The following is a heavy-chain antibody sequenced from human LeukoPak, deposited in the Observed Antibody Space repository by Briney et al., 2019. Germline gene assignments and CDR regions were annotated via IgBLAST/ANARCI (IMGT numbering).Heavy chain of an antibody. CDR3: AKVLNPVISLYYYYMDV. J-gene: IGHJ6*03. CDR2: ISGSGGST. CDR1: GFTFDDYG. Sequence: GGSLRLSCAASGFTFDDYGMSWVRQAPGKGLEWVSAISGSGGSTYYADSVKGRFTISRDNSKNTLYLQMNSLRAEDTAVYYCAKVLNPVISLYYYYMDVWGKGTTVTVSS. V-gene: IGHV3-23*01.